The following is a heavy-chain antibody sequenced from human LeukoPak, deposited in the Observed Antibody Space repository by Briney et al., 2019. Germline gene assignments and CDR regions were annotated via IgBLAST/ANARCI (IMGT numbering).Heavy chain of an antibody. V-gene: IGHV3-7*01. J-gene: IGHJ6*03. D-gene: IGHD6-6*01. CDR3: ARDRGQLGYMDV. Sequence: GGSLRLSCAASGFTFSNYWMSWVRQAPGKGLERVANIKEDGSDKYYLDSVKGRFTISRDTSKNTLYLQMNSLRTEDTAVYYCARDRGQLGYMDVWGKGTTVTVSS. CDR1: GFTFSNYW. CDR2: IKEDGSDK.